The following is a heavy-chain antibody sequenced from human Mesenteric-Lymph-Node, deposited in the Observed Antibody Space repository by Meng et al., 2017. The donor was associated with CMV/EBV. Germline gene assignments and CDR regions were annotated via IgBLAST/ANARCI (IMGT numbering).Heavy chain of an antibody. CDR1: GYTFTGYY. CDR2: INPNSGGT. D-gene: IGHD6-19*01. Sequence: ASVKVSCKASGYTFTGYYMHWVRQAPGQGLEWMGWINPNSGGTNYAQKFQGRVTMTRDTSISTAYMELSRLRSDDTAVYYCAREPRSYSNDWPPFDPWGQGTLVTVSS. J-gene: IGHJ5*02. V-gene: IGHV1-2*02. CDR3: AREPRSYSNDWPPFDP.